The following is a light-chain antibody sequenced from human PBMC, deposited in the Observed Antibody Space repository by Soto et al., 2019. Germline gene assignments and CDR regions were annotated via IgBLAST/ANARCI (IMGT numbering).Light chain of an antibody. Sequence: DIQMTQSPSSLSASVGDSVTITCRASQGISNYLAWYQQKPGKVPKLLIYAASTLQSGDPSRFSGSGSGREFTITISSLQPEDVATYYCQKYNSAPPTFGKGTTVEIK. CDR1: QGISNY. CDR2: AAS. V-gene: IGKV1-27*01. J-gene: IGKJ1*01. CDR3: QKYNSAPPT.